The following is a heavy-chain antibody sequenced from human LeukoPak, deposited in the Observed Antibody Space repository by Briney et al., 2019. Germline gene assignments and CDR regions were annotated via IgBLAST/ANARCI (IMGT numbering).Heavy chain of an antibody. CDR3: ARDPAVMTTVIYFDY. CDR1: GGSFSGYY. D-gene: IGHD4-17*01. J-gene: IGHJ4*02. Sequence: TSETLSLTCAVYGGSFSGYYWTWIPQPPGKGLEWIGEINHSGRTNYNPSLTSRVTISVDTSKNQFSLKLSSVTAADTALYYCARDPAVMTTVIYFDYWGQGTLVTVSS. V-gene: IGHV4-34*01. CDR2: INHSGRT.